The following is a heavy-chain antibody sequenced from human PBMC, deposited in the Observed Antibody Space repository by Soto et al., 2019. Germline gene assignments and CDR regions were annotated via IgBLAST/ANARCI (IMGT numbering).Heavy chain of an antibody. CDR1: GGSFSSYY. V-gene: IGHV4-59*01. CDR2: IYYTGSI. J-gene: IGHJ4*02. CDR3: ARTTTLENYFDY. D-gene: IGHD2-15*01. Sequence: TLSLTCTVSGGSFSSYYWSWIRQPPGKGLEWIGYIYYTGSIIYNPSLKSRVTMSVDMSMKQFSLKLNSVTAADTAVYYCARTTTLENYFDYWGQGTLVTVSS.